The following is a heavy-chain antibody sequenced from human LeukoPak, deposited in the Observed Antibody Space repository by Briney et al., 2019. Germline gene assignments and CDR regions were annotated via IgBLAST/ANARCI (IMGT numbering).Heavy chain of an antibody. CDR1: GFTFSGYA. CDR3: AKGAARSWIDY. CDR2: ISGSGGTS. D-gene: IGHD6-6*01. V-gene: IGHV3-23*01. J-gene: IGHJ4*02. Sequence: GGSLRLSCAASGFTFSGYAMSWVRQAPGKGLEWVSGISGSGGTSYYADSVKGRFTISRDNFKNTLYLQMNSLRAEDTAVYYCAKGAARSWIDYWGQGTLVTVSS.